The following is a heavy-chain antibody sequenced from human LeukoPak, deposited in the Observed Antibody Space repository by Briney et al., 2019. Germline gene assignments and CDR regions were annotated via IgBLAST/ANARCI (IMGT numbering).Heavy chain of an antibody. CDR2: ISSSSSYI. D-gene: IGHD2-2*01. J-gene: IGHJ6*02. CDR3: ARDARGGYQLPHYGMDV. CDR1: GFTFSSYS. Sequence: GVSLRRSCAASGFTFSSYSMNGVRQAPGKGLEWVSSISSSSSYIYYADSVKGRFTISRDNAKNSLYLQMNSLRAEDTAVYYCARDARGGYQLPHYGMDVWGQGTTVTVCS. V-gene: IGHV3-21*01.